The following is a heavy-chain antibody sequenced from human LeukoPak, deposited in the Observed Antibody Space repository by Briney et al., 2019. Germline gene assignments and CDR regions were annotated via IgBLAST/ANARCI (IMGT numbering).Heavy chain of an antibody. CDR2: IYKSGNT. J-gene: IGHJ1*01. V-gene: IGHV4-59*01. CDR3: ARDNYGGNPEYFQH. Sequence: SETLSLPCTVSGGSISSYYWSWLRQPPGKELEGIGYIYKSGNTNHCPSLRSRVTISVDTSKNQFSLNLISVTAADTAVYYCARDNYGGNPEYFQHWGQGTLVTVSS. CDR1: GGSISSYY. D-gene: IGHD4-23*01.